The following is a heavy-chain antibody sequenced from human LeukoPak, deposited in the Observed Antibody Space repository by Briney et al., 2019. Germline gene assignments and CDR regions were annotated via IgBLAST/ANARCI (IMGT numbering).Heavy chain of an antibody. J-gene: IGHJ4*02. CDR1: GYTFTSYD. V-gene: IGHV1-8*01. CDR3: ARGQPRQQLTPEDLDY. D-gene: IGHD6-13*01. CDR2: MNPNSGNT. Sequence: ASVKVSCKASGYTFTSYDINWVRQATGQGLEWMGWMNPNSGNTGYAQKFQGRVTMTRNTSISTAYMELSSLRSEDTAVYYCARGQPRQQLTPEDLDYWGQGTLVTVSS.